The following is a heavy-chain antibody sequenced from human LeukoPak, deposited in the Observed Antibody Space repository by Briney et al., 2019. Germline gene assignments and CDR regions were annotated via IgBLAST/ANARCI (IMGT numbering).Heavy chain of an antibody. V-gene: IGHV3-23*01. D-gene: IGHD3-10*01. CDR2: ISRSGGGT. CDR3: AKGELECSTANCPPLY. Sequence: GSLRLSCAASGFTFNSYAITWVRQVPGKGLEWVSGISRSGGGTYYADSVKGRFTISRDNSKNMVYLQMNSLRAEDTAVYYCAKGELECSTANCPPLYWGQGALVTVSS. J-gene: IGHJ4*02. CDR1: GFTFNSYA.